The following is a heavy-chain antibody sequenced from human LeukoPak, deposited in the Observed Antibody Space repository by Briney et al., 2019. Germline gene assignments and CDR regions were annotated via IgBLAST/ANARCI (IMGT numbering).Heavy chain of an antibody. CDR2: IYTIGST. CDR3: ARDRGFEVAFDI. Sequence: PSETLSLTFTVPGGSISSYYWSSIPQPAVKGLEWIWRIYTIGSTNYNPSLKSRVTMSVDTSKNQFSLKLSSVTAEDTAVYSCARDRGFEVAFDIWGQGPMVTVFS. J-gene: IGHJ3*02. CDR1: GGSISSYY. D-gene: IGHD2-15*01. V-gene: IGHV4-4*07.